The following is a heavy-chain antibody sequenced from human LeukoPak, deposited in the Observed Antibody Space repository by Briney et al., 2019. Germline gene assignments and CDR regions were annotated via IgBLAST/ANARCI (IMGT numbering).Heavy chain of an antibody. CDR1: GFTFSTYS. D-gene: IGHD6-6*01. CDR3: ARQGSSGDIRNFDY. CDR2: ISSSSGYI. Sequence: GGSLRLSCAASGFTFSTYSMSWVRQAPGKGLEWVSSISSSSGYIYYADSLKGRFTITTDNSKNSLYLELNSLKADDTAAYYCARQGSSGDIRNFDYSGQGALVAVSS. V-gene: IGHV3-21*01. J-gene: IGHJ4*02.